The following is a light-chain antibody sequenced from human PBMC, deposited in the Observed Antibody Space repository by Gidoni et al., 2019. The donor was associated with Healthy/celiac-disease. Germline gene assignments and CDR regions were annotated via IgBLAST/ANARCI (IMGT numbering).Light chain of an antibody. CDR2: EVS. Sequence: QSALTQHASVSGSPGQSITISCTGTSSDVGGYNYVSWYQQHPGKAPKLMIYEVSNRPSGVPDRFSGSKSGNTASLTISGLQAEDEADYYCSSYTSSSTWVFGGGTKLTVL. J-gene: IGLJ3*02. V-gene: IGLV2-14*01. CDR3: SSYTSSSTWV. CDR1: SSDVGGYNY.